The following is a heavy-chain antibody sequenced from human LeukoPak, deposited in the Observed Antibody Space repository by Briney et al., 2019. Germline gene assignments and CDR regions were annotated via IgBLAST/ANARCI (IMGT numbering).Heavy chain of an antibody. Sequence: PSQTLSLTCTVSGGSISSGGYYWSWIRQHPGKGLEWIGYIYYSGSTYYNPSLKSRVTISVDTSKNQFSLKLSSVTAADTAVYYCARYIAVAGTAGSYYFDYWGQGTLVTVSS. J-gene: IGHJ4*02. V-gene: IGHV4-31*03. CDR2: IYYSGST. D-gene: IGHD6-19*01. CDR3: ARYIAVAGTAGSYYFDY. CDR1: GGSISSGGYY.